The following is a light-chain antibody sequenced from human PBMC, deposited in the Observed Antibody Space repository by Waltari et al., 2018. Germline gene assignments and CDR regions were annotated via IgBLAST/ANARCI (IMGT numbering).Light chain of an antibody. V-gene: IGLV2-14*01. Sequence: QSALTQPASVSGSPGQSITISCTGTSSDVGGSNSVSWYQQHPGKAPKLMIYDVSTRPSGVSNRFSGSKSGNTASLTISGLQAEDEADYYCSSYTSSSTYVFGTGTKVTVL. CDR3: SSYTSSSTYV. J-gene: IGLJ1*01. CDR1: SSDVGGSNS. CDR2: DVS.